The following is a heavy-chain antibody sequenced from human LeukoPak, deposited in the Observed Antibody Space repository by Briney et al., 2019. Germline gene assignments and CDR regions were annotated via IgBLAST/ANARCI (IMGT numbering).Heavy chain of an antibody. CDR3: ARDDRAVIAAAIDY. CDR2: IYHSGST. J-gene: IGHJ4*02. V-gene: IGHV4-59*12. CDR1: GGSLSSYY. Sequence: KSSETLSLTCSVSGGSLSSYYWSWIRQPPGKGLEWIGSIYHSGSTCYNPSLKSRVTISLDTSKNQFSLRLTSVTAADTAVYYCARDDRAVIAAAIDYWGQGTLVTVSS. D-gene: IGHD6-13*01.